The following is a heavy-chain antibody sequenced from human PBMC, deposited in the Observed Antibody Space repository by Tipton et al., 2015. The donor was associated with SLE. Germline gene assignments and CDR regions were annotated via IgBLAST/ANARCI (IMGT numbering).Heavy chain of an antibody. J-gene: IGHJ6*02. CDR2: ISSSSSYI. V-gene: IGHV3-21*01. Sequence: GSLRLSCAASGFTFSSYSMNWVRQAPGKGLEWVSSISSSSSYIYYADSVKGRFTISRDNAKNSLYLQMNSLRAEDTAVYYCAKPGYCSSTSCRLHYYYYYGMDVWGQGTTVTVSS. CDR1: GFTFSSYS. D-gene: IGHD2-2*03. CDR3: AKPGYCSSTSCRLHYYYYYGMDV.